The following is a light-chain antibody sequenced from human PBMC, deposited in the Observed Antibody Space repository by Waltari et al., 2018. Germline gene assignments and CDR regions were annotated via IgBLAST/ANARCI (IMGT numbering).Light chain of an antibody. CDR2: DAS. V-gene: IGKV1-33*01. CDR1: QVISDF. CDR3: QQYDALPYT. J-gene: IGKJ2*01. Sequence: DIQMTQSPSSLSASVGDRVTITCQASQVISDFLNWYHQRPGKAPNVVIYDASNLETGVPARFSGSGSGKDFTFTISNLQPADIGTYYCQQYDALPYTFGQGTKLEI.